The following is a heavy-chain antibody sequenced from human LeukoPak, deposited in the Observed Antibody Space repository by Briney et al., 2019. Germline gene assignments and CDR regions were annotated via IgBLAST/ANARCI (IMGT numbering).Heavy chain of an antibody. V-gene: IGHV4-39*07. Sequence: PSETLSLTCTVAGASISSSRFYWGWIRQPPGKGLEWIGSISYSGNTYYTPSLQSRVTMSLDTSKSQFSLTLTSVTAADTAVYYCARQIAVVEPTDPNWFDSWGQGTLVTVSS. CDR2: ISYSGNT. CDR1: GASISSSRFY. J-gene: IGHJ5*01. D-gene: IGHD2-21*01. CDR3: ARQIAVVEPTDPNWFDS.